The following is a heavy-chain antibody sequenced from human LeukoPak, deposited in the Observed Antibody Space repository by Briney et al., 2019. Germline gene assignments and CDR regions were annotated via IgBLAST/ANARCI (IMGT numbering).Heavy chain of an antibody. CDR1: GGSFSGYY. V-gene: IGHV4-34*01. D-gene: IGHD2-2*01. CDR3: ERDGGVVPAAMHAFDI. Sequence: SETLSLTCAVYGGSFSGYYWSWIRQPPGKGLEWIGEINHSGSTNYNPSLKSRVTISVDTSKNQFSLKLSSVTAADTAGYYVERDGGVVPAAMHAFDIWGQGTMVTVSS. CDR2: INHSGST. J-gene: IGHJ3*02.